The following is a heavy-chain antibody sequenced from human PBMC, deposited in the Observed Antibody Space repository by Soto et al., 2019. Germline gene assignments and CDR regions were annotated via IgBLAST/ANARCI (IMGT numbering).Heavy chain of an antibody. V-gene: IGHV4-59*08. Sequence: PSETLSLTCIVSGGSISSAYWSWIRQPPGKGLEWIGYIYYSGGTKYNPSLKSRVTISVDTSKNQFSLKLSSVTAADTAVYYCARHDVAAFDYWGQGTRVTVSS. D-gene: IGHD6-13*01. J-gene: IGHJ4*02. CDR2: IYYSGGT. CDR1: GGSISSAY. CDR3: ARHDVAAFDY.